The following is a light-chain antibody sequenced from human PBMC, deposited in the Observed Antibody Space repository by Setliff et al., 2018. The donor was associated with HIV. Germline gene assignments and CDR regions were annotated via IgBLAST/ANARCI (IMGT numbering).Light chain of an antibody. V-gene: IGLV1-40*01. Sequence: QSVLTQPPSVSGAPGQRVTISCTGSSSNIGAGYDVHWYQQLPGTAPKLLIYGNSNRPSGVPDRFSGSKSGTSASLAITGLQAEDEADYYCSSYTSSSTHYVFGTGTKVTVL. CDR2: GNS. CDR1: SSNIGAGYD. CDR3: SSYTSSSTHYV. J-gene: IGLJ1*01.